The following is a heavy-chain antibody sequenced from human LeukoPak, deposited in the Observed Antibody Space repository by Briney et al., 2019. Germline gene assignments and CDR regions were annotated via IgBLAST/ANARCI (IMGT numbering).Heavy chain of an antibody. J-gene: IGHJ4*02. CDR1: GLTFSSYA. D-gene: IGHD3-22*01. CDR2: ISGSGGST. Sequence: GGSLRLSCVASGLTFSSYAMSWVRQAPGKGLEWVSAISGSGGSTYYADSVKGRFTISRDNSKNTLYLQMNSLRAEDTAVYYCANLYYYDSSDPGEFDYWGQGTLVTVSS. V-gene: IGHV3-23*01. CDR3: ANLYYYDSSDPGEFDY.